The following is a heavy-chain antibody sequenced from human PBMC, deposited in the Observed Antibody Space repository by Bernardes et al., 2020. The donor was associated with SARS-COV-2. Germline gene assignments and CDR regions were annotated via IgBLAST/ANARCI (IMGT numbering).Heavy chain of an antibody. Sequence: SETLSLTCTVSGASIRSGGDYWTWIRQHPGKGLEWIGYIYYSGNTHYNPSLKSRATISVDTSENQFSLKLSSVTAADTAVYYCAGGTWIELWLGGNWFDPWGQGRLVTVSS. CDR2: IYYSGNT. CDR1: GASIRSGGDY. D-gene: IGHD5-18*01. CDR3: AGGTWIELWLGGNWFDP. J-gene: IGHJ5*02. V-gene: IGHV4-31*03.